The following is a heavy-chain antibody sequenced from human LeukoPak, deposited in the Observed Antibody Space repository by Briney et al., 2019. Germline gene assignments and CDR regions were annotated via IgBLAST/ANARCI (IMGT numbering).Heavy chain of an antibody. D-gene: IGHD2-15*01. CDR1: GYTFTSYY. V-gene: IGHV1-46*01. CDR2: INPSGGSA. J-gene: IGHJ5*02. Sequence: ASVKVPCKASGYTFTSYYMHWVRQAPGQGLEWMGIINPSGGSASYAQKFQGRVTMTRDTSTSTVYMELSSLRSEDTAVYYCAREYCSGGSCSVGQFDWFDPWGQGTLVTVSS. CDR3: AREYCSGGSCSVGQFDWFDP.